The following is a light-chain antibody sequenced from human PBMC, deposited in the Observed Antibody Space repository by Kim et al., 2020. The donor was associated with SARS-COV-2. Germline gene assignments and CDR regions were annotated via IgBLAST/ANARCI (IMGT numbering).Light chain of an antibody. CDR1: RSNIGSNT. Sequence: ELTKPPSASGTPGQRVTISCSGSRSNIGSNTVNWYQHLPGTAPKVLMYTDNERPSGVPDRFSGSKSGTSASLVISALQSEDEADYYCAAWDDSLSGRVFGGGTQLTVL. V-gene: IGLV1-44*01. CDR2: TDN. J-gene: IGLJ3*02. CDR3: AAWDDSLSGRV.